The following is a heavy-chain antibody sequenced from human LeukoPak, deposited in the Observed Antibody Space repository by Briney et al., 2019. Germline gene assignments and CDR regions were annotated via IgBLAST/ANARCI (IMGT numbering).Heavy chain of an antibody. CDR1: GFTFSSYA. V-gene: IGHV3-48*03. J-gene: IGHJ3*01. Sequence: GGSLRLSCAASGFTFSSYAMNCLRQAPGKGLEWVSYISSGGSTVHYADSVKGRFTISRDNAKNSLYLQMNSLRAEDTAVYYCARVIIVGATGNWGQGTMVTVSS. CDR2: ISSGGSTV. CDR3: ARVIIVGATGN. D-gene: IGHD1-26*01.